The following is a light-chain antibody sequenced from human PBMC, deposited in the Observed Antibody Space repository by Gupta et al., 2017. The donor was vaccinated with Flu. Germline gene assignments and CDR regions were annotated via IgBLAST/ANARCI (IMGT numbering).Light chain of an antibody. V-gene: IGKV3-15*01. CDR3: QHYYHWPHT. CDR2: GAS. J-gene: IGKJ2*01. CDR1: QTVGTA. Sequence: PATLSVSPGDRATLSCRASQTVGTALARSQHEPGQRPRVLIYGASIAAPGVPAKFTARGSGSEFTLTISSLQSEDFAIYFCQHYYHWPHTFGQGTNLEI.